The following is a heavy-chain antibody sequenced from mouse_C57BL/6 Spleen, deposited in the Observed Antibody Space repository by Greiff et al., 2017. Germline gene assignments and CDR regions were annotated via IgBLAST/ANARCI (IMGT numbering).Heavy chain of an antibody. J-gene: IGHJ1*03. V-gene: IGHV1-22*01. D-gene: IGHD1-1*01. Sequence: EVQLQQSGPELVKPGASVKMSCKASGYTFTDYNMHWVKQSHGKSLEWIGYINPNNGGTSYNQKFKGKATLTVNKSSSTAYMELRSLTSEDSAVYYCARSGYYGSSGVFDVWGTGTTVTVSS. CDR1: GYTFTDYN. CDR2: INPNNGGT. CDR3: ARSGYYGSSGVFDV.